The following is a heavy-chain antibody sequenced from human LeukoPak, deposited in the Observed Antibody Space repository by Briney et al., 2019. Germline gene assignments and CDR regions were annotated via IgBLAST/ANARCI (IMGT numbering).Heavy chain of an antibody. CDR1: GGSISRGGYS. V-gene: IGHV4-30-2*01. Sequence: LSLTFAVSGGSISRGGYSWRGMRPPPGKGREGSGYIYHSGSTYYNPSLKRRVTISGDTSNNQFSLKLSSVTAADTAVYYCPRAGEYYYGSGSYQAGPFDYWGQGTLVTVSS. J-gene: IGHJ4*02. D-gene: IGHD3-10*01. CDR2: IYHSGST. CDR3: PRAGEYYYGSGSYQAGPFDY.